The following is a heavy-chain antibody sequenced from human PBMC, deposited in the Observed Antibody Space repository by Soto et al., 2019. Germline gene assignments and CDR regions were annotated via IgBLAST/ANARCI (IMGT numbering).Heavy chain of an antibody. CDR2: IYHSGTT. Sequence: PSETLSLTCLVSGYSITSDFYWGWIREPPGKGLEWIGSIYHSGTTYSDPSLRSRLTISVDTSKNQFSLILSSVTAADTAVYYCARIGRDSTSFYSWFDPWGQGSLVTVAS. J-gene: IGHJ5*02. D-gene: IGHD2-2*02. CDR3: ARIGRDSTSFYSWFDP. CDR1: GYSITSDFY. V-gene: IGHV4-38-2*01.